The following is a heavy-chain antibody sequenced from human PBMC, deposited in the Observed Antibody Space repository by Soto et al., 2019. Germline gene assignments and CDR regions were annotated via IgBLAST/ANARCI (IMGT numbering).Heavy chain of an antibody. CDR2: ISSSSSYI. V-gene: IGHV3-21*01. CDR1: GFTFSSYS. CDR3: ARDDGFLGDIVVVPAAIHFDY. Sequence: GGSLRLSCAASGFTFSSYSMNWVRQAPGKGLEWVSSISSSSSYIYYADSVKGRFTISRDNAKNSLYLQMNSLRAEDTAVYYCARDDGFLGDIVVVPAAIHFDYWGQGTLVTVSS. J-gene: IGHJ4*02. D-gene: IGHD2-2*01.